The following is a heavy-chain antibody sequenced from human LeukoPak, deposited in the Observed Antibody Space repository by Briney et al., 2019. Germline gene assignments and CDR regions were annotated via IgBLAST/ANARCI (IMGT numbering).Heavy chain of an antibody. D-gene: IGHD1-1*01. CDR2: LSVDGRNA. Sequence: PGGSLRLSCTASGFRFTDYPMHWVRQAPGKGLEWVAVLSVDGRNAYLADDVRGRFTISRDRSSNTLFLQMNSLRTEDTAVYYCARDKVLGQRVFYYYGMDVWGQGTTVAVSS. CDR3: ARDKVLGQRVFYYYGMDV. V-gene: IGHV3-30*04. CDR1: GFRFTDYP. J-gene: IGHJ6*02.